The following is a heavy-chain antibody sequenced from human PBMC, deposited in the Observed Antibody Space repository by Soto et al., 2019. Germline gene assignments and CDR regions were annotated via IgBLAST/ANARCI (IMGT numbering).Heavy chain of an antibody. V-gene: IGHV4-39*01. Sequence: SETLSLTCTVSGGSLSSSSYYWGWIRQPPGKGLEWIGRIYYSGSTYYNPSLKSRVTMSVDTSKNQFSLKLTSVTAADTAVYYCARLYLKGFDYWGQGTLVTVSS. D-gene: IGHD3-16*02. CDR1: GGSLSSSSYY. J-gene: IGHJ4*02. CDR3: ARLYLKGFDY. CDR2: IYYSGST.